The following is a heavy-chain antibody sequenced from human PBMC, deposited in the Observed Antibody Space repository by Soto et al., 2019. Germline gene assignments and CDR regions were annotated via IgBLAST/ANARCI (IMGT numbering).Heavy chain of an antibody. D-gene: IGHD3-3*01. V-gene: IGHV1-2*02. Sequence: QLHLVQSGAVVKKPGASVTVSCSASGYPVTAYYMHWVRQAPGRGLEWMGGINPATGAAKYTQTFQGRVTMARDTSTRTFFMELSGLTSEDPAVFYCARGGGVGVAGSAAFDMWGQGTLVTVSS. CDR3: ARGGGVGVAGSAAFDM. CDR2: INPATGAA. CDR1: GYPVTAYY. J-gene: IGHJ3*02.